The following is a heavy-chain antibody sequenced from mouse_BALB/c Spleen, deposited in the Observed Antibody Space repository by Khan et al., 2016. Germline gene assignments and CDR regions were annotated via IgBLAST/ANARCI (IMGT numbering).Heavy chain of an antibody. CDR1: GYTFTNYG. CDR2: IYTYSGEP. D-gene: IGHD4-1*01. J-gene: IGHJ3*01. V-gene: IGHV9-3-1*01. CDR3: AKLTGTDAY. Sequence: QIQLVQSGPELKKPGESVKISCKASGYTFTNYGMTWVKQAPGKGLKWMGWIYTYSGEPTYADDFKARFAFSLEASASTAYLQLNNLKHEDTGTYFCAKLTGTDAYWGQGTLVTVSA.